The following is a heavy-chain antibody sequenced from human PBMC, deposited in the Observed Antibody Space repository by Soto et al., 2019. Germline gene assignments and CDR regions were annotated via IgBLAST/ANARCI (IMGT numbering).Heavy chain of an antibody. J-gene: IGHJ4*02. CDR2: NSGSGRRS. Sequence: PGGSLRLSCAASGFIFSGHAMSWVRQAPGKGLEWVSGNSGSGRRSHYADSVKGRFSISRDNSKNTVYLELNSLRADDTAVYYCAKGGLWEVPNQVLGYFDYFESWGQGTLVTVS. D-gene: IGHD2-8*02. CDR1: GFIFSGHA. V-gene: IGHV3-23*01. CDR3: AKGGLWEVPNQVLGYFDYFES.